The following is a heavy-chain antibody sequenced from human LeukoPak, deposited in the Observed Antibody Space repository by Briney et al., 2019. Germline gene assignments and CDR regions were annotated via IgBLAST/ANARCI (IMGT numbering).Heavy chain of an antibody. CDR1: GFTFSNYW. CDR3: ARDPLRIATPRRGTLY. CDR2: IKQDGGEK. V-gene: IGHV3-7*01. Sequence: PGGSLRLSCAGSGFTFSNYWMSWVRQAPGKGLEWVASIKQDGGEKYYVDSVKGRFTISRDSAKNSLYLQMNSLRAEDTAVYYCARDPLRIATPRRGTLYWGQGTLVTVSS. J-gene: IGHJ4*02. D-gene: IGHD6-13*01.